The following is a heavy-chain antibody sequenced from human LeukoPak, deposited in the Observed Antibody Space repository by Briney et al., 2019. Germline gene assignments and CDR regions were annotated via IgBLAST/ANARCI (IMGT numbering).Heavy chain of an antibody. D-gene: IGHD3-22*01. Sequence: GASVKVSCKASGYTFTGYYMHWVRQAPGQGLEWMGIINPSGGSTSYAQKFQGRVTMTRDMSTSTVYMELSSLRSEDTAVYYCARVGHYDSSGYFSGDYYYYMDVWGKGTTVTISS. CDR1: GYTFTGYY. V-gene: IGHV1-46*01. CDR2: INPSGGST. J-gene: IGHJ6*03. CDR3: ARVGHYDSSGYFSGDYYYYMDV.